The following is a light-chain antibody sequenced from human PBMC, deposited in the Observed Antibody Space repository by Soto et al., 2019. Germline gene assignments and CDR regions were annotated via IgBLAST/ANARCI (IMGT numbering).Light chain of an antibody. V-gene: IGLV2-23*03. Sequence: QSALTQPASVSGSPGQSITISCTGTSSDVGSYNLVSWYQQHPGKAPKLMIYEGSKRPSGVSNRFSGYKSGNTASLTISGLQADDEDDYYCCSYAGSSTFVVFGGGTKLTVL. CDR1: SSDVGSYNL. CDR3: CSYAGSSTFVV. J-gene: IGLJ2*01. CDR2: EGS.